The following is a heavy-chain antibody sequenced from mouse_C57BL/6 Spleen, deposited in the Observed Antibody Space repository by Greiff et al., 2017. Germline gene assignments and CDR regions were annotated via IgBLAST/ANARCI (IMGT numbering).Heavy chain of an antibody. J-gene: IGHJ2*01. CDR3: ARVWLLSFDY. V-gene: IGHV5-16*01. Sequence: EVQVVESEGGLVQPGSSMKLSCTASGFTFSDYYMAWVRQVPDKGLEWVANINYDGSSTYYLDSLKSRFIISRDNAKTILYLQMSSLKSEDTATYYCARVWLLSFDYWGQGTTLTVSS. CDR1: GFTFSDYY. CDR2: INYDGSST. D-gene: IGHD2-2*01.